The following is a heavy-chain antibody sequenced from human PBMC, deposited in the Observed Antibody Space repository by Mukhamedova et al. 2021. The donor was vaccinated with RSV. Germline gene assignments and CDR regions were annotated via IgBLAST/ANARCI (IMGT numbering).Heavy chain of an antibody. CDR2: ISSSGSTI. CDR3: ARVSRTVDTNWFDP. D-gene: IGHD5-18*01. J-gene: IGHJ5*02. V-gene: IGHV3-11*01. Sequence: APGKGLEWVSYISSSGSTIYYADSVKGRFTISRDNAKNSLYLQMNSLRAEDTAVYYCARVSRTVDTNWFDPWGQGTLGTVSS.